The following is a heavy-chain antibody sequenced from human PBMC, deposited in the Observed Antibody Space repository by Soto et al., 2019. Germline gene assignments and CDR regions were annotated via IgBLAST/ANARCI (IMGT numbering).Heavy chain of an antibody. CDR3: AESIAAAGHYYYYYGMDV. Sequence: ASVKVSCKASGYTFTSYYMHWVRQAPGQGLEWMGIINPSGGSTSYAQKFQGRVTMTRDTSTSTVYMELSSLRSEDTAVYYCAESIAAAGHYYYYYGMDVWGQGTTVTVSS. CDR2: INPSGGST. D-gene: IGHD6-13*01. J-gene: IGHJ6*02. CDR1: GYTFTSYY. V-gene: IGHV1-46*01.